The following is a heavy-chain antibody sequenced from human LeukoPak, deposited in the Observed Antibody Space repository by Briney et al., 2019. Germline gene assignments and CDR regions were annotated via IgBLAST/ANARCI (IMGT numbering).Heavy chain of an antibody. CDR1: GFTFRSYG. CDR2: ISGRGGET. J-gene: IGHJ3*02. V-gene: IGHV3-23*01. D-gene: IGHD3-16*01. CDR3: AKDLKGLYDYVRGSYAIDI. Sequence: PGGSLRLSCGASGFTFRSYGMSWVRQGPGKGLEWVSGISGRGGETDYADFVKGRFTISRDNSKNTLFLQMNSLRAEDTAVYYCAKDLKGLYDYVRGSYAIDIWGHGTMVTVSS.